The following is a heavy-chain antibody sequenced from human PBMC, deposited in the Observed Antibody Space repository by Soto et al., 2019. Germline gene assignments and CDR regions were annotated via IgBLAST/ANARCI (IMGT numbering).Heavy chain of an antibody. CDR2: IIPMSGRP. CDR3: TRMVRQSANWFDP. Sequence: QVQLVQSGAEVKTPGSSVKVSCKASGGTFNSYSIDWVRQAPGQGFEWMGGIIPMSGRPNYAQRFQGRDTFSADKSTNTVYMEVNSLTHEDTAVYDCTRMVRQSANWFDPWGQGTLVTVSS. D-gene: IGHD2-8*01. CDR1: GGTFNSYS. V-gene: IGHV1-69*06. J-gene: IGHJ5*02.